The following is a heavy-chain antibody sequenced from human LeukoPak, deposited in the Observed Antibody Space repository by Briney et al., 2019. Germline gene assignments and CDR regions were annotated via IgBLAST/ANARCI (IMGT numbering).Heavy chain of an antibody. CDR1: GGTFSSYA. V-gene: IGHV1-69*05. CDR2: IIPIFGTA. CDR3: AREREYYDSSGYYRWFDP. J-gene: IGHJ5*02. Sequence: GASVKVSCKASGGTFSSYAISWVRQAPGQGLEWMGRIIPIFGTANYAQKFQGRVTMTRDTSISTAYMELSRLRSDDTAVYYCAREREYYDSSGYYRWFDPWGQGTLVTVSS. D-gene: IGHD3-22*01.